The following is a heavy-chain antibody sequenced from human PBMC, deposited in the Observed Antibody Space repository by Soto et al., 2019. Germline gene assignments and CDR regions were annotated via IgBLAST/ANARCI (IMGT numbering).Heavy chain of an antibody. J-gene: IGHJ4*02. CDR3: TTGWSSKDY. D-gene: IGHD3-3*01. CDR1: GFIFSNAW. V-gene: IGHV3-15*01. CDR2: IKSKADGGTT. Sequence: GGSLRLSCAACGFIFSNAWMSWVRQAPGKGLEWVGRIKSKADGGTTNYAAPVKGRFNISRDGSKNTLYLQMNGLKTEDTAVYYCTTGWSSKDYWGQGTLVTVS.